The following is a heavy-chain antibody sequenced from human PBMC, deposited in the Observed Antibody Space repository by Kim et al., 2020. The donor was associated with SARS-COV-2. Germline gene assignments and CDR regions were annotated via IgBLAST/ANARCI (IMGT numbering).Heavy chain of an antibody. CDR3: AKEERMTTVTLDAFDI. J-gene: IGHJ3*02. V-gene: IGHV3-23*01. CDR2: ISGSGGST. CDR1: GFTFSSYA. Sequence: GGSLRLSCAASGFTFSSYAMSWVRQAPGKGLEWVSAISGSGGSTYYADSVKGRFTISRDNSKNTLYLQMNSLRAEDTAVYYCAKEERMTTVTLDAFDIWGQGTTVTVSS. D-gene: IGHD4-17*01.